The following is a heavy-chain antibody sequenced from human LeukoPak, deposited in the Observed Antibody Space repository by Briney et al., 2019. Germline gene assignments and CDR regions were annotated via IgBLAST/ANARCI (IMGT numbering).Heavy chain of an antibody. J-gene: IGHJ4*02. Sequence: AGGSLRLSCATSGFTFNSYAVSWVRQAPGKGLEWVSSISSGSRYLYYADSVKGRFTISRDNAKNSLYLQMSSLRAEDTALYYCATETVAQRDFWGQGTLVTVSS. D-gene: IGHD4-23*01. CDR2: ISSGSRYL. CDR1: GFTFNSYA. V-gene: IGHV3-21*01. CDR3: ATETVAQRDF.